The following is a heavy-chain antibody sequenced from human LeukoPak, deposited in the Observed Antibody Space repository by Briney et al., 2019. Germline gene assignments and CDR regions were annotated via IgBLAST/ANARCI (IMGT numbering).Heavy chain of an antibody. CDR3: ARHHYYGSGSYLYWFDP. D-gene: IGHD3-10*01. CDR1: GGSISSSSYY. V-gene: IGHV4-39*01. J-gene: IGHJ5*02. CDR2: IYYSGST. Sequence: SETLSLTCTVSGGSISSSSYYWGWIRQPPGKGLEWIGSIYYSGSTYYNPSLKSRVTISVDTSKNQFSLKLSSVTAADTAVYYCARHHYYGSGSYLYWFDPWGQGTLVTVSS.